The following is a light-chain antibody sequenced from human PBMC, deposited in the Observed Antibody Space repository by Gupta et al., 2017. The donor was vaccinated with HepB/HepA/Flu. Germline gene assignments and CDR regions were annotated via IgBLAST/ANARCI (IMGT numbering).Light chain of an antibody. Sequence: QSVLTQPPSVSGAPGQRVTISRTGRSSNIVAGYDVHWYQQVPGTAPKLLISGNSNRPSGVPDRFSGSKSGTSASLAITVLQAEDEADYYCQSYDSSLSASVFGTGTKVTVL. CDR3: QSYDSSLSASV. CDR1: SSNIVAGYD. CDR2: GNS. J-gene: IGLJ1*01. V-gene: IGLV1-40*01.